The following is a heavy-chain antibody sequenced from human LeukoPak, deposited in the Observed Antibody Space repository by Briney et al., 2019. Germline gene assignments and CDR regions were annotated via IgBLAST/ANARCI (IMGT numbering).Heavy chain of an antibody. D-gene: IGHD3-10*01. CDR2: VSSSSSYT. CDR1: GFTVSSNY. V-gene: IGHV3-11*06. Sequence: GGSLRLSCAASGFTVSSNYMSWVRQAPGKGLEWVSYVSSSSSYTNYADSVKGRFTISRDNAKNSLYLQMNSLRAEDTAVYYCARDLNGSENDYWGQGTLVTVSS. CDR3: ARDLNGSENDY. J-gene: IGHJ4*02.